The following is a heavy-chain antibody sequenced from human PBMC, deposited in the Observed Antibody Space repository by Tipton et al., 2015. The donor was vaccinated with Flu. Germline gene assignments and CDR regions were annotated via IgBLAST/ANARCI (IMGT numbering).Heavy chain of an antibody. D-gene: IGHD6-6*01. CDR3: AKPLKRGSSSTLDY. CDR1: GFTVSSNY. V-gene: IGHV3-53*01. Sequence: SLRLSCAASGFTVSSNYMSWVRQAPGKGLEWVSVLYSGGSTYYADSVKGRFTISRDNSKNTLYLQMNSLRAEDTAVYYCAKPLKRGSSSTLDYWGQGTLVTVSS. J-gene: IGHJ4*02. CDR2: LYSGGST.